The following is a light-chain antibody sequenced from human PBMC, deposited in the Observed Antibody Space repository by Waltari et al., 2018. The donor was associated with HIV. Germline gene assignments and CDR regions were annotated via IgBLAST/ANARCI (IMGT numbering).Light chain of an antibody. CDR3: QQYKKWPLYT. J-gene: IGKJ2*01. CDR1: QRVSSN. V-gene: IGKV3-15*01. CDR2: GAS. Sequence: EIVMTQSPATLSVSPGERATLSCRASQRVSSNLAWSQQRPGQAPRLLLYGASTRATGIPARFSGSGSGTEFTLTISSLQSEDFAVYYCQQYKKWPLYTFGQGTKLEIK.